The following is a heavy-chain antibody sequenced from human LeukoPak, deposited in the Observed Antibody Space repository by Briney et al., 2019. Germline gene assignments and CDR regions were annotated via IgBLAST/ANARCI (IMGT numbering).Heavy chain of an antibody. D-gene: IGHD5-24*01. CDR3: VRLITLDYYYYYMDV. J-gene: IGHJ6*03. Sequence: GGSLRLSCAPSGVTFSSYSMNWVRQAPGMGLEWISYSTSDSDTIYFADSVRGRCTISRDNAKRSLYLQMNSLRAEDTALYYCVRLITLDYYYYYMDVWGKGTTVTVSS. CDR1: GVTFSSYS. V-gene: IGHV3-48*01. CDR2: STSDSDTI.